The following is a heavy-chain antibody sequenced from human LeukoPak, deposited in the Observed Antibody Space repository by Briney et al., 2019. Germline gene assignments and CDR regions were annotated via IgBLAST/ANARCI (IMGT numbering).Heavy chain of an antibody. Sequence: GGSLRLSCAGSGCIVSSNYMSWVRQAAGKGLEWVSVIYGSSRTYYADSVKGRFTISRDNSKNTLYLQMNSLTAEDTAVYYCARDGSSGWSHDYWGQGALVTVSS. V-gene: IGHV3-66*01. J-gene: IGHJ4*02. CDR1: GCIVSSNY. D-gene: IGHD6-19*01. CDR2: IYGSSRT. CDR3: ARDGSSGWSHDY.